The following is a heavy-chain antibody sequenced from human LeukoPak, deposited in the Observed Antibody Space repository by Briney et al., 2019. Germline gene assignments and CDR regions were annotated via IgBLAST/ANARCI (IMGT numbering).Heavy chain of an antibody. D-gene: IGHD3-3*01. J-gene: IGHJ4*02. CDR2: IRYDGSNK. Sequence: GGSLRLSCAASGFTFSSYGVHWVRQAPGKGLEWVAFIRYDGSNKYYADSVKGRFTISRDNSKNTLYLQMNSLRAEDTAVYYCAKVLGLRFLEWLFDYWGQGTLVTVSS. CDR3: AKVLGLRFLEWLFDY. V-gene: IGHV3-30*02. CDR1: GFTFSSYG.